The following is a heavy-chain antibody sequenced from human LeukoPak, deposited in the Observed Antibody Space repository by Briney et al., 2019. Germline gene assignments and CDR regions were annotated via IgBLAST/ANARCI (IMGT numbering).Heavy chain of an antibody. D-gene: IGHD3-22*01. CDR3: AKGSGKYYDSSGRPYYYGMDV. J-gene: IGHJ6*02. Sequence: GGSLRLSCAASGFTFSSYAVSWVRQAPGKGLEWVSAISGSGGSTYYADFVKGRFTISRDNSKNTLYLQMNSLRAEDTAVYYCAKGSGKYYDSSGRPYYYGMDVWGQGTTVTVSS. CDR1: GFTFSSYA. CDR2: ISGSGGST. V-gene: IGHV3-23*01.